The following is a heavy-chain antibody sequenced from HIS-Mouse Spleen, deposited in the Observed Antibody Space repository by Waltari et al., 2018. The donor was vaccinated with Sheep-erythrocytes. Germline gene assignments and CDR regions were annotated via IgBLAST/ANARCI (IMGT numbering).Heavy chain of an antibody. D-gene: IGHD5-12*01. CDR1: GFTFDDYA. CDR2: ISWDGGST. J-gene: IGHJ4*02. V-gene: IGHV3-43D*03. CDR3: AKDKFVGYSGYYFDY. Sequence: EVQLVESGGVVVQPGGSLGLSCAASGFTFDDYAMHWVRQAPGQGLEWVSLISWDGGSTYYADSAKGRFTISRDNSKNSLYLQMNSLRAEDTALYYCAKDKFVGYSGYYFDYWGQGTLVTVSS.